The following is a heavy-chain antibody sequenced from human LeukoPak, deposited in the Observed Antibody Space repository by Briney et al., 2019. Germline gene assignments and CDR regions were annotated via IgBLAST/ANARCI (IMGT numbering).Heavy chain of an antibody. Sequence: SETLSLTCTVSGGSISSYYWSWIRQPPGKGLEWIGYIYYSGSTNYNPSLKSRVTISVDTSKNQFSLKLSSVTAADTAVYYCMGSLDAFDIWGQGTMVTVSS. CDR3: MGSLDAFDI. CDR2: IYYSGST. CDR1: GGSISSYY. V-gene: IGHV4-59*08. D-gene: IGHD2-15*01. J-gene: IGHJ3*02.